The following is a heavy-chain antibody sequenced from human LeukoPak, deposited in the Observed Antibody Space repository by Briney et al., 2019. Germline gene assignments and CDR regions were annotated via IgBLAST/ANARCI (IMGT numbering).Heavy chain of an antibody. V-gene: IGHV3-23*01. CDR1: GFTFSSYA. J-gene: IGHJ4*02. CDR2: ISDSGGST. Sequence: GSLRLSCAASGFTFSSYAMSWVRQAPGKGLEWVSAISDSGGSTYYADSVKGRFTISRDSSRNTVYLQMNSLRAEDTAVYYCAKWPSGSYFRYYFDYWGQGMLVTVSS. CDR3: AKWPSGSYFRYYFDY. D-gene: IGHD3-10*01.